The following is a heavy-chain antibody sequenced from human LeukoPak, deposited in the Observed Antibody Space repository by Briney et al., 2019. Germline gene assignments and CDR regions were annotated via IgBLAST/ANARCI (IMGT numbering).Heavy chain of an antibody. CDR3: AKDGGLWVSAHWGDS. Sequence: GGSLRLSCAASGFTFSSYTMSWVRQAPGKGLEWVSTITTSDGNTYYADSVKGRFTVTRDNSKNTLFLQMNSLRAEDTAVYYCAKDGGLWVSAHWGDSWGRGTLVTVSS. D-gene: IGHD7-27*01. V-gene: IGHV3-23*01. J-gene: IGHJ4*02. CDR2: ITTSDGNT. CDR1: GFTFSSYT.